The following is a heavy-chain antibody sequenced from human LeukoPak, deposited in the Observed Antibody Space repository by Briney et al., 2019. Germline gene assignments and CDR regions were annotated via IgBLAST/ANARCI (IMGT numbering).Heavy chain of an antibody. CDR2: ISASGGST. CDR1: GFTFSSYA. CDR3: AKEGVGRGVAY. V-gene: IGHV3-23*01. Sequence: PGGSLRLSCAASGFTFSSYAMTWVRQAPGKGLEWVSGISASGGSTYYADSVKGHFTVSRDNSKNTLYLQMNSVRAEDTAVYYCAKEGVGRGVAYWGQGTLVTVSS. D-gene: IGHD2-15*01. J-gene: IGHJ4*02.